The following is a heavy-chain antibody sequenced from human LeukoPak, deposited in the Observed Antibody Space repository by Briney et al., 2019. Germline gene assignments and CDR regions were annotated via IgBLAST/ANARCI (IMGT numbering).Heavy chain of an antibody. Sequence: PGGSLRLSCVASGFTFSAYWMSWVRQAPGKGLEWVANIKQDGSDKYYLDSVKGRFTISRDNAKNSLYLQMNSLRAEDTAVYYCARKTVVGSYFGYWGQGTPVTVSS. D-gene: IGHD4-23*01. CDR3: ARKTVVGSYFGY. V-gene: IGHV3-7*03. CDR2: IKQDGSDK. CDR1: GFTFSAYW. J-gene: IGHJ4*02.